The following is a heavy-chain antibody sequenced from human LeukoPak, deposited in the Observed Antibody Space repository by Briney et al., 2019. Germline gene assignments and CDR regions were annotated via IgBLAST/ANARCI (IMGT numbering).Heavy chain of an antibody. Sequence: PGGSLRLSCVVSGFTSGFTFSSRWMHWVRQAPGKGLVWVSYINSDGRSTSYADSVKGRFTISRGNAKNTLYLQMNSLRAEDTAVYYCARDMATTNWFDPWGQGTLVTVSS. V-gene: IGHV3-74*01. CDR3: ARDMATTNWFDP. D-gene: IGHD1-1*01. J-gene: IGHJ5*02. CDR2: INSDGRST. CDR1: GFTFSSRW.